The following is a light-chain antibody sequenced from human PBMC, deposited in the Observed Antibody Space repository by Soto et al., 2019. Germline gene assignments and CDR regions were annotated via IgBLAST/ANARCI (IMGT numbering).Light chain of an antibody. J-gene: IGKJ4*01. CDR2: GAS. V-gene: IGKV3-15*01. CDR1: QSVGSY. Sequence: EIVLTQSPATLSLSPGERATLSCRASQSVGSYLAWYQQKPGQAPRLLIYGASTRATGIPDRFSGSGSGTEFTLTISSLQSEDFAVYYCQQYNNWPPLTFGGGTKVDIK. CDR3: QQYNNWPPLT.